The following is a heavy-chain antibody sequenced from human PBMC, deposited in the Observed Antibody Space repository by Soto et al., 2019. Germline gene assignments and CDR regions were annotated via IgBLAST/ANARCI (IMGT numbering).Heavy chain of an antibody. D-gene: IGHD4-4*01. CDR3: ARESGYSNFGYYYYGMDV. V-gene: IGHV3-33*01. J-gene: IGHJ6*02. Sequence: GGSLRLSCAASGFTFSSYGMHWVRQAPGKGLEWVAVIWYDGSNKYYADSVKGRSTISRDNSKNTLYLQMNSLRAEDTAVYYCARESGYSNFGYYYYGMDVWGQGTTVTVSS. CDR1: GFTFSSYG. CDR2: IWYDGSNK.